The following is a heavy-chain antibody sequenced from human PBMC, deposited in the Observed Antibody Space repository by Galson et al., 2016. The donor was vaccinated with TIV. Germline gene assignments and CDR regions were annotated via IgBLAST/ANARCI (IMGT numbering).Heavy chain of an antibody. CDR3: ARDLSPETTTPFDY. CDR1: GFSFSSYE. CDR2: IIESGRTI. D-gene: IGHD4-17*01. V-gene: IGHV3-48*03. Sequence: SLRLSCAATGFSFSSYEMNWVRQAPGKGLEWVSYIIESGRTIYYADSVKGRFTISRDNAKNSLYLQMNSLRAEDTAVYYCARDLSPETTTPFDYWGQGTLVTVSS. J-gene: IGHJ4*02.